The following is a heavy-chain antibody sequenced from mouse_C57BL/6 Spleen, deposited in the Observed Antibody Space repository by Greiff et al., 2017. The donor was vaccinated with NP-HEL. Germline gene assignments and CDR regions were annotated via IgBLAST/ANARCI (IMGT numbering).Heavy chain of an antibody. V-gene: IGHV1-59*01. J-gene: IGHJ3*01. CDR2: IDPSDSYT. CDR1: GYTFTSYW. CDR3: ARGITTVVDAY. D-gene: IGHD1-1*01. Sequence: VQLQQPGAELVRPGTSVKLSCKASGYTFTSYWMHWVKQRPGQGLEWIGVIDPSDSYTNYNQKFKGKATLTVDTSSSTAYMQLSSLTSEDSAVYYCARGITTVVDAYWGQGTLVTVSA.